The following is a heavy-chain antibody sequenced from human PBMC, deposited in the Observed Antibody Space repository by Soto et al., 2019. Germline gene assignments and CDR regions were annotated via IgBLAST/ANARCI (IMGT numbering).Heavy chain of an antibody. Sequence: AGGSLRLSCAASGFTFNNYAMHWVRQAPGKGLEWVAVISYDGSNQYYADSVKGRFTISRDNSKNTLYLQMNSLRAEDTAVYYCAKSNLGSSSCYLPFDPWGQGTLVTVSS. CDR2: ISYDGSNQ. V-gene: IGHV3-30*18. CDR1: GFTFNNYA. D-gene: IGHD2-2*01. CDR3: AKSNLGSSSCYLPFDP. J-gene: IGHJ5*02.